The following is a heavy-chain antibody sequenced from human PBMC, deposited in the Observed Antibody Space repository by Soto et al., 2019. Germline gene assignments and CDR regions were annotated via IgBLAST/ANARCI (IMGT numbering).Heavy chain of an antibody. CDR1: GVNVSRYIAA. J-gene: IGHJ6*02. CDR2: TYYRSKWYN. Sequence: SQAEPLTGASSGVNVSRYIAAWNCIRQSPSRGLEWLGRTYYRSKWYNDYAVSVQGRITINPDTSKNQFSLQLNSVTPEDTAVYYCARERVSPKESQFYYCSGMDVWGQRTTVTVSS. CDR3: ARERVSPKESQFYYCSGMDV. V-gene: IGHV6-1*01. D-gene: IGHD3-10*01.